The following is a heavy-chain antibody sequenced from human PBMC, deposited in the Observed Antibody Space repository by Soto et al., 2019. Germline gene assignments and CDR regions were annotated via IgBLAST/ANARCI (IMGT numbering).Heavy chain of an antibody. CDR3: AKDLLGRRELEPPL. J-gene: IGHJ4*02. Sequence: QVQLVESGGGVVQPGRSLRLSCAASGFTFSTYGMHWVRQAPGKGLEWVAVIWYDGSNKYYADSVKGRFTISRDNSKNTLYLQMNSLRAEDTAVYYCAKDLLGRRELEPPLWGQGTLVTVSS. D-gene: IGHD1-1*01. V-gene: IGHV3-33*06. CDR2: IWYDGSNK. CDR1: GFTFSTYG.